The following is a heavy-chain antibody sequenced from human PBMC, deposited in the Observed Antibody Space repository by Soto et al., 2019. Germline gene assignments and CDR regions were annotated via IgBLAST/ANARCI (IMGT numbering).Heavy chain of an antibody. D-gene: IGHD6-13*01. CDR2: ISAYNGNT. CDR3: ARDSGSSWFRGWTYDTGDWFDP. CDR1: GYTFTSYG. V-gene: IGHV1-18*01. Sequence: QVQLVQSGAEVKKPGASVKVSCKASGYTFTSYGISWVRQAPGQGLEWMGWISAYNGNTNYAQKLQGRVTMTTDTSTSTAYMELRSLRSDDTAVYYCARDSGSSWFRGWTYDTGDWFDPWGQGTLVTVSS. J-gene: IGHJ5*02.